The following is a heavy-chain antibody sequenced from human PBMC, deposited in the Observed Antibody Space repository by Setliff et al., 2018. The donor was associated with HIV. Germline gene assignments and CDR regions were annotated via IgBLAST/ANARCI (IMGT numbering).Heavy chain of an antibody. CDR3: ASQPSGHFYYYMHV. CDR1: GGSISSGYDH. CDR2: FSYSGNI. V-gene: IGHV4-31*02. Sequence: PSETLSLTCAVSGGSISSGYDHWTWIRQHPGKGLEYIGYFSYSGNIYYNPSLKSRVTISVDTSKNQFSLKVSSVTGADTGVYYCASQPSGHFYYYMHVWGKGTTVTVSS. D-gene: IGHD1-1*01. J-gene: IGHJ6*03.